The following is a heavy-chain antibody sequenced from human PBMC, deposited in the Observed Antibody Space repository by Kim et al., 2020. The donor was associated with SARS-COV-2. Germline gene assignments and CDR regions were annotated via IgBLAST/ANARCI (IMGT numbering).Heavy chain of an antibody. Sequence: GESLKISCKGSGYSFTSYWISWVRQMPGKGLEWMGRIDPSDSYTNYSPSFQGHVTISADKSISTAYLQWSSLKASDTAMYYCASHSLHDYSNYDYYYYGMDVWGQGTTVTVSS. V-gene: IGHV5-10-1*01. J-gene: IGHJ6*02. CDR2: IDPSDSYT. CDR1: GYSFTSYW. D-gene: IGHD4-4*01. CDR3: ASHSLHDYSNYDYYYYGMDV.